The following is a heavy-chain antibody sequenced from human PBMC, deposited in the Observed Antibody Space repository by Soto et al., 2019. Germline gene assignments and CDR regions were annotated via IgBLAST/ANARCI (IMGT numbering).Heavy chain of an antibody. V-gene: IGHV3-9*01. J-gene: IGHJ4*02. D-gene: IGHD6-19*01. CDR2: ISWNSGSI. Sequence: EVQLVESGGGLVQPGRSLRLSCAASGFTFDDYAMHWVRQAPGKGLEWVSGISWNSGSIGYADSVKGRFTISRDNAKNSLYLQMNSLRAEDTALYYCAKEAVAGCIDYWGQGTLVTVSS. CDR1: GFTFDDYA. CDR3: AKEAVAGCIDY.